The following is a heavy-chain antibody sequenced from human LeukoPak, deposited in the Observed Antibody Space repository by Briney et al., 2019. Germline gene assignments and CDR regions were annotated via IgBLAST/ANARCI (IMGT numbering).Heavy chain of an antibody. CDR1: GVSISSGAYY. J-gene: IGHJ4*02. CDR2: IYYSGST. D-gene: IGHD3-9*01. Sequence: SETLSLTCTVSGVSISSGAYYWSWIRQHPGKGLEWIGYIYYSGSTYYNPSLKSRVTISVDTSKNQFSLKLCSVTAADTAVYYCARTYYDILTDGYYFDYWGQGTLVTVSS. V-gene: IGHV4-31*03. CDR3: ARTYYDILTDGYYFDY.